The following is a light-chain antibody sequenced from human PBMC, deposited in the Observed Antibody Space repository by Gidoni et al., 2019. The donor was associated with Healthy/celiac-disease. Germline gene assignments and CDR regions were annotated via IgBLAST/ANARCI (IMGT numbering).Light chain of an antibody. CDR1: PSISSW. J-gene: IGKJ2*01. CDR3: QQYNSYSYT. CDR2: DAS. Sequence: DIQMTQSPSTLSASVGDRVTITCRASPSISSWLAWYQQKPGKAPKLLIYDASSLESGVPSRFSGSGSGTEFTLTISSLQPDDFATYYCQQYNSYSYTFXXXTKLEIK. V-gene: IGKV1-5*01.